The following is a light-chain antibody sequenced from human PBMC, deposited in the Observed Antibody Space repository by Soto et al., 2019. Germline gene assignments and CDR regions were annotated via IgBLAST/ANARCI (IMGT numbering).Light chain of an antibody. CDR3: QQYNFWPPLT. Sequence: EIVMTQSPATLSVSPGERATLSCRASQSVNSNLAWYRQKPGQAPRLLISDASTRATGVPARFSGSGSGTEFPRTIISRPSEDSGLYHSQQYNFWPPLTFGAGTKVEIK. CDR2: DAS. V-gene: IGKV3-15*01. J-gene: IGKJ4*01. CDR1: QSVNSN.